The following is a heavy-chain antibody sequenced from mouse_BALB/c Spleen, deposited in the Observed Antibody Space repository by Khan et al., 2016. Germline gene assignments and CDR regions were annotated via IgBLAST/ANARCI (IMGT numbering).Heavy chain of an antibody. V-gene: IGHV5-12-1*01. CDR3: ARQGGLRLYYYAMDY. CDR1: GFAFSSYD. D-gene: IGHD1-2*01. CDR2: ISSGGGST. Sequence: EVELVESGGGLVKPGGSLKLSCAASGFAFSSYDMSWVRQTPEKRLEWVAYISSGGGSTYYPDTVKGRFTISRDNAKNTRYLQMSSLKSEDTAMYYCARQGGLRLYYYAMDYWGQGTSVTVSS. J-gene: IGHJ4*01.